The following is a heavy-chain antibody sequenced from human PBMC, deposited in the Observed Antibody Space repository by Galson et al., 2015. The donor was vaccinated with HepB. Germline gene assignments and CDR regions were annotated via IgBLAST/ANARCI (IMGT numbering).Heavy chain of an antibody. V-gene: IGHV3-30-3*01. D-gene: IGHD3-3*01. J-gene: IGHJ4*02. CDR3: ARDRQWEDFWSGYFDY. CDR1: GFTFSSYA. CDR2: ISYDGSNK. Sequence: SLRLSCAASGFTFSSYAMHWVRQAPGKGLEWVAVISYDGSNKYYADSVKGRFTISRDNSKNTLYLQMNSLRAEDTAVYYCARDRQWEDFWSGYFDYWGQGTLVTVSS.